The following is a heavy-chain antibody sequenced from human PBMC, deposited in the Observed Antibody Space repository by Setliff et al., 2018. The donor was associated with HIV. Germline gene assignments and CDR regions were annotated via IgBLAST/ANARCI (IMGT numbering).Heavy chain of an antibody. J-gene: IGHJ4*01. CDR3: AKDGISGGAYPPYYFDY. D-gene: IGHD2-15*01. CDR2: ISGSGGST. Sequence: ETLRLSCAASGFTFNTYAMSWVRQAPGKGLEWVSVISGSGGSTFYADSVKGRFTISRDNSTNTLYLQMNRLRVEDTAVYYCAKDGISGGAYPPYYFDYWGHGTLVTVSS. V-gene: IGHV3-23*01. CDR1: GFTFNTYA.